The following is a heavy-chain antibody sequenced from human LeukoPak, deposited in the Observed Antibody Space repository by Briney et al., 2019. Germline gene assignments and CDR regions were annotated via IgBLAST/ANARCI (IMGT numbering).Heavy chain of an antibody. J-gene: IGHJ4*02. CDR1: GFTFSSHG. V-gene: IGHV3-33*01. CDR2: IWYDGSNK. CDR3: ARSRPYSSSWYGGVGYYFDY. D-gene: IGHD6-13*01. Sequence: GGSLRLSCAASGFTFSSHGMHWVRQAPGKGLEWVAVIWYDGSNKFYADSVRGRFTISRDNSKNTLYVQMNSLRAEDTAVYYCARSRPYSSSWYGGVGYYFDYWGQGTLVTVSS.